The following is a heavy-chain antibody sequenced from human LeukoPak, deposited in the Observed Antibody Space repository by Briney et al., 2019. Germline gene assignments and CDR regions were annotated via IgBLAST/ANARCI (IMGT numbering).Heavy chain of an antibody. J-gene: IGHJ6*03. Sequence: GGSLRLSCAASGFTFSSYWMHWVRQAPGKGLVWVSRINTDGSSTSYADSVKGRFTISRDNAKNTLYLQMNSLRAEDTAVYYCARVGDFWSGYRRTYYYYMDVWGKGTTVTVSS. CDR1: GFTFSSYW. D-gene: IGHD3-3*01. CDR3: ARVGDFWSGYRRTYYYYMDV. CDR2: INTDGSST. V-gene: IGHV3-74*01.